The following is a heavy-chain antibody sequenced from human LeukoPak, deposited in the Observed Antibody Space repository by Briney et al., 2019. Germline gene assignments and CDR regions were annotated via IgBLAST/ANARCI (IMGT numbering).Heavy chain of an antibody. V-gene: IGHV3-30-3*01. J-gene: IGHJ4*02. D-gene: IGHD4-11*01. CDR3: ARAPSASTVTTGGFDY. Sequence: GRSLRLSCAASGFTFNDYALYWVRQAPGKGLEWVTLISYDGYDKSYADSVKGRFTISRDSSKNTLYLQMNSLRADDTAVYYCARAPSASTVTTGGFDYWGQGTLVTVSS. CDR2: ISYDGYDK. CDR1: GFTFNDYA.